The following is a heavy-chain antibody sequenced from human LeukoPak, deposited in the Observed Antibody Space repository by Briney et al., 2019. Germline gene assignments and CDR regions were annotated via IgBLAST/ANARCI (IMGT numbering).Heavy chain of an antibody. V-gene: IGHV1-8*01. D-gene: IGHD6-19*01. CDR3: ARPAGSGWSRLDY. CDR1: GYAFTSYD. J-gene: IGHJ4*02. Sequence: ASVKVSCKASGYAFTSYDINWVRQATGQGLERMGWMNPNSGNTGYAQKFQGRVTMTRNTSISTAYMELSSLRSEDTAVYYCARPAGSGWSRLDYWGQGTLVTVSS. CDR2: MNPNSGNT.